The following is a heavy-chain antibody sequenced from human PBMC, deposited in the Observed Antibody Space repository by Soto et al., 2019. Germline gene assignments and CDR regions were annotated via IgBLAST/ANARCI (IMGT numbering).Heavy chain of an antibody. Sequence: QVQLVESGGGVVQPGRSLRLSCAASGFTFSSYGMHWVRQAPGKGLEWVAVISYDGSNKYYADSVKGRFTISRDNSKNTLYLQMNSLRAEDTAVHYCAKDSGSTITGLLDYWGQGTLVTVSS. CDR3: AKDSGSTITGLLDY. V-gene: IGHV3-30*18. D-gene: IGHD5-12*01. CDR2: ISYDGSNK. CDR1: GFTFSSYG. J-gene: IGHJ4*02.